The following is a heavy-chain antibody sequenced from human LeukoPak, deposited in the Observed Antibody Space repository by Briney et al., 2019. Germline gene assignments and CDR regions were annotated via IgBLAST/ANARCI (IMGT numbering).Heavy chain of an antibody. CDR3: GSYASGYNWLKV. D-gene: IGHD3-10*01. CDR1: GYIFTGYY. V-gene: IGHV1-2*02. J-gene: IGHJ4*02. Sequence: ASVKVSCKTSGYIFTGYYMHWVRQAPGQGLEWMGWINPNSGGTNYAQKFQGRVTVSRDTSISTAYMELSRLRSDDTAVYYCGSYASGYNWLKVWGQGTPVTVSS. CDR2: INPNSGGT.